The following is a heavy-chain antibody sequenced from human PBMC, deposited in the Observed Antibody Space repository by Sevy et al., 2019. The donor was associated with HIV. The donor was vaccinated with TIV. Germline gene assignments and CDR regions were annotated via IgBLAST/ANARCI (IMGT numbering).Heavy chain of an antibody. CDR3: ARCKYYDFWSGYSDYYYYYGMDV. Sequence: ASVKVSCKGSGYTFTNYGISWVRQAPGQGLEWMGWISAYKGNINYAQKLQGRVTMTTDTSTSTAYMELRSLRSDDTAVYYCARCKYYDFWSGYSDYYYYYGMDVWGQGTTVTVSS. V-gene: IGHV1-18*01. D-gene: IGHD3-3*01. CDR1: GYTFTNYG. CDR2: ISAYKGNI. J-gene: IGHJ6*02.